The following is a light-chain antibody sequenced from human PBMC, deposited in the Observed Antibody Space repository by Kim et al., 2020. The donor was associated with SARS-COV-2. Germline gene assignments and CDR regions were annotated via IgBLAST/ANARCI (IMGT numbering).Light chain of an antibody. V-gene: IGLV1-47*02. CDR3: AAWDDSLRGRV. J-gene: IGLJ3*02. CDR1: KFNSGDNY. CDR2: TDD. Sequence: GQRVTISCSGNKFNSGDNYVYWYQQFPGTAPKLLIHTDDQRPPGVPDRFSGSKSGTSASLAISGLRSEDEADYYCAAWDDSLRGRVFGGGTQLTVL.